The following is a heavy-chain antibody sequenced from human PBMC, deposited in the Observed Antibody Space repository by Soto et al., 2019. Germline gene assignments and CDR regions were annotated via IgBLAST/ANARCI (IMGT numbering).Heavy chain of an antibody. V-gene: IGHV1-46*01. CDR2: INPSGGST. D-gene: IGHD3-3*01. Sequence: GASVKVSCKASGYTFTSYYMHWVRQAPGQGLEWMGIINPSGGSTSYAQKFQGRVTMTRDTSTSTVYMELSSLRSEDTAVYYCARTIFGVVIADAFDIWGQGTMVT. CDR3: ARTIFGVVIADAFDI. J-gene: IGHJ3*02. CDR1: GYTFTSYY.